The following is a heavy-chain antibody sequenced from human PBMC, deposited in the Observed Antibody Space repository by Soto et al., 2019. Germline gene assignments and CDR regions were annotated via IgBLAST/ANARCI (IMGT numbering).Heavy chain of an antibody. Sequence: KSSETLSLTCTVSGGSISSGDYYWSWIRQPPGKGLEWIGYIYYSGSTYYNPSLKSRVTISVDTSKNQFSLKLSSVTAADTAVYYCARDSGYDSQSLYGMDVWGQGTTVTVS. CDR3: ARDSGYDSQSLYGMDV. CDR1: GGSISSGDYY. CDR2: IYYSGST. D-gene: IGHD5-12*01. V-gene: IGHV4-30-4*01. J-gene: IGHJ6*02.